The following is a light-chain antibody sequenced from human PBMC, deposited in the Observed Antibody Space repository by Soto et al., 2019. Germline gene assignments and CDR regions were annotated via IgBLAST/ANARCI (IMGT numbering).Light chain of an antibody. CDR1: QSISRH. J-gene: IGKJ4*01. V-gene: IGKV3-15*01. Sequence: EILMTQSPATLSVSPGERATLSCRASQSISRHLAWYQQKPGQAPRLLIFGASTRATGIPARFSGSGSGTEFTLTISSLQSEDFAVYYCQQYNNWPPVTFGGGTKVEIK. CDR2: GAS. CDR3: QQYNNWPPVT.